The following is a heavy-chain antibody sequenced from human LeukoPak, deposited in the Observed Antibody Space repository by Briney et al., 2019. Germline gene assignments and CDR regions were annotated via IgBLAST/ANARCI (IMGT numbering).Heavy chain of an antibody. CDR1: GFTFSSYG. V-gene: IGHV3-30*18. J-gene: IGHJ4*02. CDR2: ISYDGSNK. CDR3: AKDSAPVAYNWNDLFDY. Sequence: PGGSLRLSCPASGFTFSSYGMHWVRQAPGKGLEWVAVISYDGSNKYYADSVKGRFTISRDNSKNTLYLQMNSLRAEDTAVYYCAKDSAPVAYNWNDLFDYWGQGTLVTVSS. D-gene: IGHD1-20*01.